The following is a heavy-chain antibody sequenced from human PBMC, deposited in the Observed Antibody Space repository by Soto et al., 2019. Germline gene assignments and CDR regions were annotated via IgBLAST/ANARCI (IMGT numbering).Heavy chain of an antibody. V-gene: IGHV3-30*18. D-gene: IGHD5-12*01. J-gene: IGHJ4*02. CDR3: AKDVSGYDYSPY. CDR2: ISYDGSNK. Sequence: QVQLVESGGGVVQPGRSLRLSCAASGFTFSSYGMHWVRQAPGKGLEWVAVISYDGSNKYYADSVKGRFTISRDNSKNTLYLQMNSLRAEDTAVYYCAKDVSGYDYSPYWGQGTLVTVSS. CDR1: GFTFSSYG.